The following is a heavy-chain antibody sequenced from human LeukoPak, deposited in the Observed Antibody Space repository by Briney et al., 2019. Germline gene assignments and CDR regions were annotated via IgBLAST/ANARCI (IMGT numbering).Heavy chain of an antibody. J-gene: IGHJ3*02. D-gene: IGHD2-8*01. V-gene: IGHV3-74*01. CDR2: ISGDEIWT. CDR1: GFTLSNYW. Sequence: PGGFLRLSCAASGFTLSNYWMHWVRQAPGKGLVWVSRISGDEIWTSYADSVKGRFIISRDNAKNTLYLQMNSLRTEDTAVYYCAREYNGGPKQTDAFDIWGQGTMVTVSS. CDR3: AREYNGGPKQTDAFDI.